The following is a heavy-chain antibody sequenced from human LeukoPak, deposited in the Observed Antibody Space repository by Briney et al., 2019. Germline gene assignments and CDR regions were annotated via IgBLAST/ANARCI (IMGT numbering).Heavy chain of an antibody. CDR3: AKAQLGGYNYAPLDS. CDR2: SGGDGRT. CDR1: GFPFSIYG. Sequence: GGSLRLSCSASGFPFSIYGMNWVRQAPGKGLEWVSVSGGDGRTYYADSVRGRSTISRDDSKSTLYLQMNSLRAEDTAVYYCAKAQLGGYNYAPLDSWGQGTLVTVSS. D-gene: IGHD5-18*01. V-gene: IGHV3-23*01. J-gene: IGHJ4*02.